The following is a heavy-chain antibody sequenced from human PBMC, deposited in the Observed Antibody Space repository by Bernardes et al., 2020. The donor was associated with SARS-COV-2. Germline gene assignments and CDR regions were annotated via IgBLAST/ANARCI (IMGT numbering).Heavy chain of an antibody. J-gene: IGHJ2*01. CDR1: GASLSGYY. D-gene: IGHD3-16*01. Sequence: SETLSPTCAVYGASLSGYYWNWNSQPPGSVLEWNGEINYSVSTNYNTSLKSRVTISVEPSKNHISLKLNYVTAADTAVYYCTRAVWGIWYFDLWGRGTLDTVSS. V-gene: IGHV4-34*01. CDR3: TRAVWGIWYFDL. CDR2: INYSVST.